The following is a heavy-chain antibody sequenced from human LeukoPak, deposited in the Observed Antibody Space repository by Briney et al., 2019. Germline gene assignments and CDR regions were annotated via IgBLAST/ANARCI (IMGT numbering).Heavy chain of an antibody. CDR3: AREAHYYGSWFDP. CDR1: GYTFTGYY. J-gene: IGHJ5*02. Sequence: GASVKVSCKASGYTFTGYYMHWVRQAPGQGLEWMGIINPSGGSTSYAQKFQGRVTLTRDTSTSTVYMELSSLRSEDTAVYYCAREAHYYGSWFDPWGQGTLVTVSS. V-gene: IGHV1-46*01. D-gene: IGHD3-10*01. CDR2: INPSGGST.